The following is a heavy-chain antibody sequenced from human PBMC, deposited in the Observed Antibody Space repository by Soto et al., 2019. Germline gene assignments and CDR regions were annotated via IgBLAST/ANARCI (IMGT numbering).Heavy chain of an antibody. CDR1: GYTFTRYG. V-gene: IGHV1-18*01. D-gene: IGHD2-8*01. CDR2: ISGYNGDA. Sequence: ASVKVSCKASGYTFTRYGISWVRQAPGQGLEWMGWISGYNGDANYAQSFQGRVSMTIDTSTTTAYMELRSLTPDDTAVYYCAKNGQPPYYYYGLDVWGQGTTVTVSS. CDR3: AKNGQPPYYYYGLDV. J-gene: IGHJ6*02.